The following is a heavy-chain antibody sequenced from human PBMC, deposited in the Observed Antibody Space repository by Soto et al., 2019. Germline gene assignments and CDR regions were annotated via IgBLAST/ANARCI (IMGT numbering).Heavy chain of an antibody. Sequence: GSLRLSCAASGFTFSSYEMNWVRQAPGKGLEWVSYISSSGSTIYYADSVKGRFTISRDNAKNSLYLQMNSLRAEDTAVYYCVREAKGLDGVAFDSWGQGTLVTVSS. CDR3: VREAKGLDGVAFDS. CDR2: ISSSGSTI. J-gene: IGHJ4*01. V-gene: IGHV3-48*03. CDR1: GFTFSSYE. D-gene: IGHD2-15*01.